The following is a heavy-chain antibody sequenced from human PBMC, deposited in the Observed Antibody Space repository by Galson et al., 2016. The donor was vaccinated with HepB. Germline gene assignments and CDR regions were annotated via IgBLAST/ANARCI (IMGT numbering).Heavy chain of an antibody. CDR3: ARATFDFWSGFYINH. Sequence: SLRLSCAASGFRFSDFHMTWIRQTPGKGLEWLSYISSTSNNIYYADSLKNRFTVSRDNGNNSLYLQMNSLTAEDTAVYYCARATFDFWSGFYINHWGQGTLVSVSP. CDR1: GFRFSDFH. CDR2: ISSTSNNI. V-gene: IGHV3-11*01. J-gene: IGHJ4*02. D-gene: IGHD3-3*01.